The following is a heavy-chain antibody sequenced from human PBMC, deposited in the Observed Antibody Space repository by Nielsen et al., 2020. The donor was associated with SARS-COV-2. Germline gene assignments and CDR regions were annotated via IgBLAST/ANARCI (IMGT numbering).Heavy chain of an antibody. CDR1: GYTFTSYY. CDR3: ARDSGYCSSTSCYFFLSFGMDV. V-gene: IGHV1-46*01. CDR2: INPSGGST. J-gene: IGHJ6*02. Sequence: ASVKVSCKASGYTFTSYYMHWVRQAPGQGLEWMGIINPSGGSTSYAQKFQGRVTMTRDTSTSTVYMELSRLRSDDTAVYYCARDSGYCSSTSCYFFLSFGMDVWGQGTTVTVSS. D-gene: IGHD2-2*03.